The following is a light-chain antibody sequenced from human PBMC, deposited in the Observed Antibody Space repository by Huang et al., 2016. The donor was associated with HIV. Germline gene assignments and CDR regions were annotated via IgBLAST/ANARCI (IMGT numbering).Light chain of an antibody. Sequence: TVLTQSPGTLSLSPGERATLSCRASQTIPSDFVAWYQQKPGQPPRLLMFGASNRATAILGRFSGSGSGTDFALSISELEPEDFAVDYCQQYGSSLQELTFGGGTKVEVK. J-gene: IGKJ4*01. CDR1: QTIPSDF. CDR3: QQYGSSLQELT. CDR2: GAS. V-gene: IGKV3-20*01.